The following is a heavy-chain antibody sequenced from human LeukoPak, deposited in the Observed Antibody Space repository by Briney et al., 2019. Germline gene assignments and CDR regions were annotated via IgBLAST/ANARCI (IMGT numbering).Heavy chain of an antibody. CDR3: AREFATIFGVVRTEPFDY. J-gene: IGHJ4*02. CDR1: GFTFSSYG. Sequence: GGSLRLSCAASGFTFSSYGMNWVRQAPGKGLEWVSYISSSSSTIYYADSVKGRFTISRDNAKNSLYLQMNSLRAEDTAVYYCAREFATIFGVVRTEPFDYWGQGTLVTVSS. CDR2: ISSSSSTI. V-gene: IGHV3-48*01. D-gene: IGHD3-3*01.